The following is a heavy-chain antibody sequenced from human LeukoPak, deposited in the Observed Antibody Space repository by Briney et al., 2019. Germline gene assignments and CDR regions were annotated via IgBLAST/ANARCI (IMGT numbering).Heavy chain of an antibody. V-gene: IGHV1-18*01. D-gene: IGHD3-3*01. J-gene: IGHJ4*02. CDR1: GYTFTSYG. CDR3: ARDGHDFWSGYFYY. CDR2: ISAYNGNT. Sequence: SVKVSCKASGYTFTSYGISSVRQAPGQGLEWMGWISAYNGNTNYAQKLQGRVTMTTDTSTSTAYMELRSLRSDDTAEYYCARDGHDFWSGYFYYRGQGTLVTASS.